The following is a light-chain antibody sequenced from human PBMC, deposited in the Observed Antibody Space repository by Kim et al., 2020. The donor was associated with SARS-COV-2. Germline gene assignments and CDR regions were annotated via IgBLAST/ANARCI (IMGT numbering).Light chain of an antibody. CDR2: DVS. Sequence: GQSVTISCTGTSGDVGGYNYVSWYQQHPGKAPKLMIYDVSKRPSGVPARFSGSKSGTTASLTVSGLQAEDEADYYCSSYAGSNNLVFGGGTQLTVL. J-gene: IGLJ2*01. V-gene: IGLV2-8*01. CDR1: SGDVGGYNY. CDR3: SSYAGSNNLV.